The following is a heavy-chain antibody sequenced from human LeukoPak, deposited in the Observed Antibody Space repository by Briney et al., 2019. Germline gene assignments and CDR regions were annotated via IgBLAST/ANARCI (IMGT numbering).Heavy chain of an antibody. CDR3: ARARAVDTAMVGTFDY. J-gene: IGHJ4*02. V-gene: IGHV3-11*01. Sequence: PGGSLRLSCAASGFTFSDYYMSWIRQAPGKGLEWVSYISSSGSTIYYADSVKGRFTISRDNAKNSLYLQMNSLRAEDTAVYYCARARAVDTAMVGTFDYWGQGTLVTVSS. D-gene: IGHD5-18*01. CDR2: ISSSGSTI. CDR1: GFTFSDYY.